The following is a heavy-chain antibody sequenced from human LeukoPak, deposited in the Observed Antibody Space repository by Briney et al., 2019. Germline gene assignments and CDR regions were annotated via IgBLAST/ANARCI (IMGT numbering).Heavy chain of an antibody. J-gene: IGHJ3*02. V-gene: IGHV4-34*01. D-gene: IGHD2-2*01. CDR3: ARGYYCSSTSCLDAFDI. CDR1: GGSFSGYY. Sequence: SETLSLTCAVYGGSFSGYYWSWLRQPPGKGLEWIGEINHSGSTNYNPSLKSRVTISVDTSKNQFSLKLSSVTAADTAVYYCARGYYCSSTSCLDAFDIWGQGTMVTVSS. CDR2: INHSGST.